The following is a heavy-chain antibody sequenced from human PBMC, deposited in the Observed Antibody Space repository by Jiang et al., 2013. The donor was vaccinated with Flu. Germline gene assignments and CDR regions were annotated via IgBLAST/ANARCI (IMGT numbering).Heavy chain of an antibody. J-gene: IGHJ4*02. CDR2: ISDSGRT. CDR3: ARGGSHSDY. CDR1: GGSITNYY. Sequence: LLKPSETLSLTCTVSGGSITNYYWTWIRQSPGKGLEWIGYISDSGRTNYIPSLASRVTISVDTSRNQFSLRLRSVTAADTAKYYCARGGSHSDYWGQGTLVTVSS. D-gene: IGHD5-12*01. V-gene: IGHV4-59*01.